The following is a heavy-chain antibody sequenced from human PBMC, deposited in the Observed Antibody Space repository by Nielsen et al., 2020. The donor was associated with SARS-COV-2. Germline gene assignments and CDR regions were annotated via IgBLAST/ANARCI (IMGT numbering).Heavy chain of an antibody. CDR3: ARAYYDSGLNAFDI. V-gene: IGHV1-69*06. J-gene: IGHJ3*02. CDR2: IIPIFGTA. Sequence: SVKVSCKASGGTFSSYAISWVRQAPGQGLEWMGGIIPIFGTANYAQKFQGRVTITADKSTSTAYMELSSLRSEDTAVYYCARAYYDSGLNAFDIWGQGTMVTVSS. CDR1: GGTFSSYA. D-gene: IGHD3-22*01.